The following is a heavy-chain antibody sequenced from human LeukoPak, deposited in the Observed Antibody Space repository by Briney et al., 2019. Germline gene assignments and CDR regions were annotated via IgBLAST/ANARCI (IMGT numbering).Heavy chain of an antibody. D-gene: IGHD2/OR15-2a*01. J-gene: IGHJ4*02. V-gene: IGHV3-13*01. Sequence: PGGSLRLSCAASGFTFSSYDMHWVRQATGKGLEWVSGIGTVGDTYYPGSVKGRFTISRENAKNSLYLQMNSLRDEDTAVYYCARDLGDFSTHAFDYWGQGTLVTVSS. CDR2: IGTVGDT. CDR1: GFTFSSYD. CDR3: ARDLGDFSTHAFDY.